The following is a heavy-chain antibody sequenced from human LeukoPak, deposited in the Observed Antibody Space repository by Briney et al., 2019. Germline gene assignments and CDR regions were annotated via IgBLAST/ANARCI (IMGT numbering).Heavy chain of an antibody. J-gene: IGHJ4*02. D-gene: IGHD6-19*01. CDR3: GKGSLAVAATPLDF. Sequence: GGSLRLSCTASGFDFSNSFMSWVRQAPGKGLEWISYISSRSTTIYYADSVKGRFTISRDNSKNTVYLQMNNLRVDDTAVFYCGKGSLAVAATPLDFWGQGTLVTVSS. CDR1: GFDFSNSF. V-gene: IGHV3-11*01. CDR2: ISSRSTTI.